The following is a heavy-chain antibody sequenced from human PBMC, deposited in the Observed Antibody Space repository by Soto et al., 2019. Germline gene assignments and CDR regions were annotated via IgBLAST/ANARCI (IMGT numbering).Heavy chain of an antibody. CDR1: GFTFSSYT. Sequence: VGSLRLSCAASGFTFSSYTMNWVRQSPGKGLEWVSSISGSSDYIYYADSVKGRFTISRDNAKNSLYLQMNSLRDEETALYYCARASHYEVWSGYYRLGGMDGWGIGTKVTVSS. D-gene: IGHD3-3*01. V-gene: IGHV3-21*01. CDR2: ISGSSDYI. CDR3: ARASHYEVWSGYYRLGGMDG. J-gene: IGHJ6*04.